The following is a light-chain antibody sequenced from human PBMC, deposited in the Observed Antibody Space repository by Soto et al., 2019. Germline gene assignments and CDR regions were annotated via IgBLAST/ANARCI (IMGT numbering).Light chain of an antibody. V-gene: IGLV2-23*01. Sequence: QSVRTQPASVSGPLGQSIVISCTGSSSDIGSYDLVSWYQQYPGKAPKVVIFEGTKRPSGVSNRFSGSKSGNTASLTISGLQTEDEADYYCCSYAGSRTYVFGAGTKVTVL. CDR3: CSYAGSRTYV. J-gene: IGLJ1*01. CDR1: SSDIGSYDL. CDR2: EGT.